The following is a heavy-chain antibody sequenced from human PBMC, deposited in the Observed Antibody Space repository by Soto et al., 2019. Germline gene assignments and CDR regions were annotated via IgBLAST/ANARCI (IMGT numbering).Heavy chain of an antibody. CDR2: ISVSSSYI. CDR1: GFILSTFN. D-gene: IGHD3-10*01. CDR3: VRWPPGGSDS. J-gene: IGHJ4*02. V-gene: IGHV3-21*01. Sequence: GGSLRLSCTASGFILSTFNMYWVRQAPGKGLEWVSSISVSSSYISYADSVKGRFTISRDNAKNSLYLQMSSLRADDTAVYYCVRWPPGGSDSWGQGTLVTVSS.